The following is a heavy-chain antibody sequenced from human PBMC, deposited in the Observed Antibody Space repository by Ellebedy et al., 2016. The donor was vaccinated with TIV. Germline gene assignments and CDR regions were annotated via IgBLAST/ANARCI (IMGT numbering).Heavy chain of an antibody. D-gene: IGHD6-19*01. V-gene: IGHV3-53*01. J-gene: IGHJ4*02. CDR1: GFTVSSNY. CDR2: IYSSGGT. CDR3: ARGGVVAGADY. Sequence: GGSLRLSCAASGFTVSSNYMSWVRQAPGRGLGWVSTIYSSGGTYYAGSVKGRFTISRDNAKNSLSLQMNSLGGEDTAVYYCARGGVVAGADYWGQGTLVTVSS.